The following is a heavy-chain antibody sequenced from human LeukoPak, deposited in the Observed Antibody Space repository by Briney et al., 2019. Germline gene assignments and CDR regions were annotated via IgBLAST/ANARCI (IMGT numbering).Heavy chain of an antibody. CDR3: ARGHIATAGTVFDY. CDR1: GGSFSGFY. Sequence: SETLSLTCGVHGGSFSGFYWSWIRQSPGKGLECFEEIHHHRRPSYNPSLKNRVNISIDTSKNQSSLNLSSVTAADTAVYYCARGHIATAGTVFDYGGQGTLVTVSS. J-gene: IGHJ4*02. CDR2: IHHHRRP. D-gene: IGHD6-13*01. V-gene: IGHV4-34*01.